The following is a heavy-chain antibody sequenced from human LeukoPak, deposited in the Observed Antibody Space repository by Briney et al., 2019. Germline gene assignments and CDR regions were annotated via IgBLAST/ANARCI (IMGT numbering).Heavy chain of an antibody. D-gene: IGHD3-3*01. J-gene: IGHJ5*02. Sequence: SVKVSCKASGGTFSSYAISWVRQAPGQGLEWKGGIIPIFGTANYAQKFQGRVTITADESTSTAYMELSSLRSEDTAVYYCARYGVNYDFWSGYYTNNWFDPWGQGTLGTVSS. CDR2: IIPIFGTA. CDR3: ARYGVNYDFWSGYYTNNWFDP. V-gene: IGHV1-69*13. CDR1: GGTFSSYA.